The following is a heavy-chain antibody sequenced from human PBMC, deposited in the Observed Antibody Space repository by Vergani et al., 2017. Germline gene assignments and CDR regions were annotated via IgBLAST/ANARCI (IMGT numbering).Heavy chain of an antibody. V-gene: IGHV1-69*12. J-gene: IGHJ3*02. CDR3: ARDRELGYGDPDAFDI. CDR1: GGTFSSYA. CDR2: IIPIFGTD. Sequence: QVQLVQSGAEVKKPGSSVKVSCKASGGTFSSYAISWVRQAPGQGLEWMGGIIPIFGTDNYAQKFQGSVTITADESTSTAYMELSSLRSEDTAVYYWARDRELGYGDPDAFDIWGQGTMVTVSS. D-gene: IGHD4-17*01.